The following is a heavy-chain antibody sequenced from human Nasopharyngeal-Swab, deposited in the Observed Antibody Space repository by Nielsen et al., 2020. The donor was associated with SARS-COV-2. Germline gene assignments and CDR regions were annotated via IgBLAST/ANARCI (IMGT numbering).Heavy chain of an antibody. V-gene: IGHV3-11*01. D-gene: IGHD3-3*01. CDR3: TRPRGGSTIFGVVNDY. Sequence: WIRQPPGKGLEWLSYISSSGNTIYYADSVKGRFTISRDNAKNSLYLQMNSLKTEDTAVYYCTRPRGGSTIFGVVNDYWGQGTLVTVSS. CDR2: ISSSGNTI. J-gene: IGHJ4*02.